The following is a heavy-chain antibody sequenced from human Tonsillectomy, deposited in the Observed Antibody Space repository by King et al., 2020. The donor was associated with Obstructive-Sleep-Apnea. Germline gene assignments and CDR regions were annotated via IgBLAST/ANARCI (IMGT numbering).Heavy chain of an antibody. CDR1: GYSFTSYW. D-gene: IGHD3-22*01. J-gene: IGHJ6*02. CDR3: ARGTADVSSGYGSLYYYYGMDV. V-gene: IGHV5-51*01. Sequence: QLVQSGAEVKKPGESLKISCKGSGYSFTSYWIGGVRQLPGKGLEWMGIIYPGDSDTRYSPSFQGHVTISADNSISTAYLQWSSLKASDTAMYYCARGTADVSSGYGSLYYYYGMDVWGQGTTVTVSS. CDR2: IYPGDSDT.